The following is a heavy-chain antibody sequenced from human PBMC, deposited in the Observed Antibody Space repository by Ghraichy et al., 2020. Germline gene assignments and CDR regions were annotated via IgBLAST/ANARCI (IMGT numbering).Heavy chain of an antibody. CDR1: GFTFSSSW. D-gene: IGHD1-7*01. CDR3: VRDGNYKIDY. J-gene: IGHJ4*02. Sequence: LNISCAASGFTFSSSWMHWVRQAPGKGLVWVSRIKSDGISTMYMDSVKGRFTVSRDNATNTLYLQINSLRAEDTAVYYCVRDGNYKIDYWGQGTLVTVSS. CDR2: IKSDGIST. V-gene: IGHV3-74*03.